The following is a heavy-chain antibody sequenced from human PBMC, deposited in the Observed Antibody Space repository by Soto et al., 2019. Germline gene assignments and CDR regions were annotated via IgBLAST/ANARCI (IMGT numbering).Heavy chain of an antibody. V-gene: IGHV1-18*01. Sequence: QVHLVQSGAEVKKPRASVKVSCKASGYPFSSYGITWVRQAPGQGLEWMGWISSYNVNTNYAQNFQDRVTMTTDTSTSTACMELRSLRSDDTAVYYCARGALVGTTIYFDYWGQRTLVTVSS. D-gene: IGHD1-26*01. J-gene: IGHJ4*02. CDR1: GYPFSSYG. CDR3: ARGALVGTTIYFDY. CDR2: ISSYNVNT.